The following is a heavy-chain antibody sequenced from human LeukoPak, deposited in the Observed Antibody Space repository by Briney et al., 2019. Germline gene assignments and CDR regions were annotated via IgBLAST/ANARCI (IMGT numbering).Heavy chain of an antibody. J-gene: IGHJ4*02. CDR3: VKDTRDTRDDY. Sequence: GGSLRLSCSASGFIFTVYTIHWVRQAPGKGLEYVSAITNYGDGTYYADSVEGRFTISRDNSKNTVWLQMSSLRPEDTAVYYCVKDTRDTRDDYWGQGTLVTVSS. V-gene: IGHV3-64D*06. CDR2: ITNYGDGT. CDR1: GFIFTVYT. D-gene: IGHD5-24*01.